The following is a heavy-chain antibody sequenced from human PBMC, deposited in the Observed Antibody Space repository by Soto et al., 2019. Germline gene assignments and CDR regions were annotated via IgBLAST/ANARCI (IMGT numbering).Heavy chain of an antibody. V-gene: IGHV4-39*01. CDR3: ARHRVLAEYFQH. J-gene: IGHJ1*01. CDR1: GGSISGSIYY. CDR2: IYYTGST. Sequence: QMQLQESGPGLVKPSETLSLTCTVSGGSISGSIYYWVWLRQPPGKGLEWIGGIYYTGSTHHNSSLKSRVTMSVDTSKNQFSLKLSSVTAADTAVYYCARHRVLAEYFQHWGQGTLVTVSS.